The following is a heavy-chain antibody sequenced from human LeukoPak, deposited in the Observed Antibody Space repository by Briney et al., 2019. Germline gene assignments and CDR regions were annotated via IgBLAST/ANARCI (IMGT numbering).Heavy chain of an antibody. CDR1: GGSFISYY. Sequence: SETLSLTCAVYGGSFISYYWSWIRQPPGKGLEWIGEINHSGSTNYNPSLKSRVTISVDTSKNQFSLKLSSVTAADTAVYYCARAKMATNISDFDYWGQGTLVTVSS. J-gene: IGHJ4*02. CDR3: ARAKMATNISDFDY. CDR2: INHSGST. D-gene: IGHD5-24*01. V-gene: IGHV4-34*01.